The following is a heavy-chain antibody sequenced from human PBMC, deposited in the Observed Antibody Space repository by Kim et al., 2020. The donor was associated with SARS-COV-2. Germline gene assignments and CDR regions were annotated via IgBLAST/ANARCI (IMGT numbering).Heavy chain of an antibody. Sequence: GGSLRLSCAASGFTFSSYAMHWVRQAPGKGLEWVAVISYDGSNKYYADSVKGRFTISRDNSKNTLYLQMNSLRAEDTAVYYCARDPSRYSYGYYRAFDI. D-gene: IGHD5-18*01. CDR1: GFTFSSYA. V-gene: IGHV3-30*04. CDR3: ARDPSRYSYGYYRAFDI. J-gene: IGHJ3*02. CDR2: ISYDGSNK.